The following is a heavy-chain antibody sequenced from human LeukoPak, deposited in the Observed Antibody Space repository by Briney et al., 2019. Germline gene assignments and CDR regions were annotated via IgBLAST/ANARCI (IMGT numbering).Heavy chain of an antibody. Sequence: GGSLRLSCAASGFTFSTHAMTWVRQAPGKGLEWVSAISISGTKTYYADSVKGRFTISRDNSKNTLYLQMYSLRAEDTAVYYCANEIRPNDYWGQGTLVTVSS. CDR3: ANEIRPNDY. CDR2: ISISGTKT. J-gene: IGHJ4*02. D-gene: IGHD4-17*01. V-gene: IGHV3-23*01. CDR1: GFTFSTHA.